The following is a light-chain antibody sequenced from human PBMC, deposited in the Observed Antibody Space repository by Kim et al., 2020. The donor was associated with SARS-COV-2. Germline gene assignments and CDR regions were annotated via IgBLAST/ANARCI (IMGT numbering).Light chain of an antibody. CDR2: EVT. CDR1: SSDVGGYIY. Sequence: GQSGTISCTGTSSDVGGYIYVAWYQLHPGKAPKLMIYEVTKRPSGVPDRFSGSKSGNTASLTVSGLQAEDEADYYCSSYAGNDTVVFGGGTQLTVL. CDR3: SSYAGNDTVV. J-gene: IGLJ2*01. V-gene: IGLV2-8*01.